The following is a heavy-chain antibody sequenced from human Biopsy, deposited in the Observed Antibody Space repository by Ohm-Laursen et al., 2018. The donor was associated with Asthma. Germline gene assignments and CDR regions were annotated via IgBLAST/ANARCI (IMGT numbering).Heavy chain of an antibody. D-gene: IGHD3-10*01. CDR3: ARAVDYSHYYGIDV. CDR1: GYTFNSAG. CDR2: ISVYNGNT. Sequence: ASVKVSCKTSGYTFNSAGITWVRQAPGQGLEWMGWISVYNGNTRVAQKLQDRVTMITDTSTSVAHMELRSLRSDDTAVYFCARAVDYSHYYGIDVWGQGTTVTVS. V-gene: IGHV1-18*01. J-gene: IGHJ6*02.